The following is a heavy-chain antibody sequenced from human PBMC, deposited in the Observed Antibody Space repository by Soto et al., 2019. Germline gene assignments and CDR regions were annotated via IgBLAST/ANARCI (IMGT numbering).Heavy chain of an antibody. CDR1: GFTFTTYA. CDR2: LYGDGRA. V-gene: IGHV3-66*01. Sequence: GGSLRLSCAASGFTFTTYAVSWVRQAPGKRLEWVSVLYGDGRAYYADSVKGRFTISRDNSKNTLYLQMNSLRAEDTAVYYCARDQGYSHYWGQGTLVTVSS. J-gene: IGHJ4*02. CDR3: ARDQGYSHY. D-gene: IGHD5-18*01.